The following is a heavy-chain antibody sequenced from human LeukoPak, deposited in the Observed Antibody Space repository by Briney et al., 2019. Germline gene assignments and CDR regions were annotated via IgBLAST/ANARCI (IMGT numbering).Heavy chain of an antibody. V-gene: IGHV3-21*01. Sequence: GGSLRLSCAASGFTFSSYWMNWARQAPGKGLEWVSSISSSSSYIYYADSVKARFTISRDNAKNSLYLQMNSLRAEDTAVYYCARDRNPYCGGDCYPDYWGQGTPVTVSS. D-gene: IGHD2-21*02. CDR3: ARDRNPYCGGDCYPDY. CDR2: ISSSSSYI. CDR1: GFTFSSYW. J-gene: IGHJ4*02.